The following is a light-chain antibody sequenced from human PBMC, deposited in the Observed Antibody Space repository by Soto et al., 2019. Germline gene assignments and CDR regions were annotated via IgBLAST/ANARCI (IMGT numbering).Light chain of an antibody. V-gene: IGLV1-47*01. CDR3: AAWDDSLSGYV. CDR1: SSNIGSNY. Sequence: QSVLTQPPSASGTPGQRVTISCSGSSSNIGSNYVYWYHQLPGTAPKLLIYRNNQRPSGVTDRFSGSKSGTSASLAISGLRSEDEADYYCAAWDDSLSGYVFGTGTKLTVL. CDR2: RNN. J-gene: IGLJ1*01.